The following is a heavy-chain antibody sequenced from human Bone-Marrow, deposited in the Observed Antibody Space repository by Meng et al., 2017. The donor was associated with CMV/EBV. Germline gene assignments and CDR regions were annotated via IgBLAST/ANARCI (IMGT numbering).Heavy chain of an antibody. CDR1: GGTFSSYA. V-gene: IGHV3-66*02. CDR2: IYSGGST. J-gene: IGHJ6*02. D-gene: IGHD4-17*01. Sequence: SCKASGGTFSSYAISWVRQAPGKGLEWVSVIYSGGSTYYADSVKGRFTISRDNSKNTLYLQMNSLRAEDTAVYYCARDGTTSRWDYYYGMDVWGQGTTVTVSS. CDR3: ARDGTTSRWDYYYGMDV.